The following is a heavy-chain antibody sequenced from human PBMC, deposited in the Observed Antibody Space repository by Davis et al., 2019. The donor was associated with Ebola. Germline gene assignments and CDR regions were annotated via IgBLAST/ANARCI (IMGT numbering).Heavy chain of an antibody. Sequence: GESLKISCAASGFVFSSDAMHWVRQAPGKGLEWVAVISYDGGNKFYSDSVKGRFTISRDNSKNTLYLQMNSLRAEDTAVYYCARITVGPEMKYYDFWSGQLHDAFDIWGQGTMVTVSS. CDR1: GFVFSSDA. V-gene: IGHV3-30*04. CDR3: ARITVGPEMKYYDFWSGQLHDAFDI. D-gene: IGHD3-3*01. J-gene: IGHJ3*02. CDR2: ISYDGGNK.